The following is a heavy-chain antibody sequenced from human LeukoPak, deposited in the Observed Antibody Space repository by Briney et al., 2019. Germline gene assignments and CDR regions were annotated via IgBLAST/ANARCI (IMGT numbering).Heavy chain of an antibody. J-gene: IGHJ6*02. D-gene: IGHD1-26*01. CDR1: GGSISSTSYY. CDR3: ARSLSGSSSLNYYYYGMDV. V-gene: IGHV4-39*01. Sequence: KPSETLSLTCTVSGGSISSTSYYWGWIRQPPGKGLEWIGSIHYSGSTYYNPSLKSRVTISVDTSKNQFSLKLSSVTAADTAVYYCARSLSGSSSLNYYYYGMDVWGQGTAVTVSS. CDR2: IHYSGST.